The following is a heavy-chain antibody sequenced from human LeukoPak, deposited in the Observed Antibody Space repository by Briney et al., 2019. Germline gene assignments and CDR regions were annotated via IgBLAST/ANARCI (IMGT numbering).Heavy chain of an antibody. CDR1: GYTFTGYY. CDR3: ARAPAYDFWSGYYRAAAFDI. V-gene: IGHV1-2*02. Sequence: ASVKVSCKASGYTFTGYYMHWVRQAPGQGLEWMGWINPNSGGTNYSQKFQGRVTMTRDTSISTAYMELSRLRSDDTAVYYCARAPAYDFWSGYYRAAAFDIWGQGTMVTVSS. D-gene: IGHD3-3*01. J-gene: IGHJ3*02. CDR2: INPNSGGT.